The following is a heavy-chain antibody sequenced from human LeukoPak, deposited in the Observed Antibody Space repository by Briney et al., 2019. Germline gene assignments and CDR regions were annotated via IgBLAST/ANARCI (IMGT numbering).Heavy chain of an antibody. CDR2: INPNSGGT. D-gene: IGHD6-19*01. Sequence: EASVKVSCTASGYTFTGYYMHWVRQAPGQGLEWVGWINPNSGGTNYAQKFQGRVTMTRDTSISTAYMELSRLRSDDTAVYYCARGGLGYSSFFDIWGQGTMVTVSS. CDR1: GYTFTGYY. CDR3: ARGGLGYSSFFDI. V-gene: IGHV1-2*02. J-gene: IGHJ3*02.